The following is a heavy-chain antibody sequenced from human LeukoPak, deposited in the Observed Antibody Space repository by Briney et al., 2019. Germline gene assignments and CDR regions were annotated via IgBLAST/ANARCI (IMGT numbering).Heavy chain of an antibody. CDR1: GGSISNYY. CDR2: IYYSGST. Sequence: SETLSLTCTVSGGSISNYYWSWIRQPPGKGLEWIGYIYYSGSTYYNPSLKSRVTISVDTSKNQFSLKLSSVTAAGTAVYYCARGKSSTSFDYWGQGTLVTVSS. D-gene: IGHD2-2*01. CDR3: ARGKSSTSFDY. V-gene: IGHV4-59*08. J-gene: IGHJ4*02.